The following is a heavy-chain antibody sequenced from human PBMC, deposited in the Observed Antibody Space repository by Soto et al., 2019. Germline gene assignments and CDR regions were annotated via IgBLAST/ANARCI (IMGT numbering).Heavy chain of an antibody. CDR2: INACNGNT. CDR3: ARDRVTNLGVAADSY. J-gene: IGHJ4*02. V-gene: IGHV1-3*01. D-gene: IGHD6-19*01. CDR1: GYTFTSYA. Sequence: ASVKVSCEASGYTFTSYAMHWLRQDPGQRLEWMRWINACNGNTKYSQKFQRRVTITSDTGGSTAYREXSILRSEDRAVSYCARDRVTNLGVAADSYGGKASLVTLSS.